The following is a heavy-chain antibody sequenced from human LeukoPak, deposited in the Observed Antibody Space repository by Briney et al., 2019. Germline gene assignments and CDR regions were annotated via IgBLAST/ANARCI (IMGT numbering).Heavy chain of an antibody. CDR1: GFTFSGSA. CDR2: IRSKANSYAT. D-gene: IGHD5-18*01. Sequence: GGSLRLSCAASGFTFSGSAMHWVRQASGKGLEWVGRIRSKANSYATAYAASVKGRFTISRDDSKDTASLQMNNLKTEDTAVYYCTVGGYRYGLDAFYIWGQGTMVTVSS. V-gene: IGHV3-73*01. CDR3: TVGGYRYGLDAFYI. J-gene: IGHJ3*02.